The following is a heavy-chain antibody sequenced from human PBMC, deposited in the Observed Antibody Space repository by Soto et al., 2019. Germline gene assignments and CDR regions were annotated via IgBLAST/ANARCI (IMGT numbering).Heavy chain of an antibody. CDR2: IYHSGST. D-gene: IGHD6-13*01. CDR1: GGSISSSNW. CDR3: ASSNIAAAGFYYYGMDV. Sequence: SETLSLTCAVSGGSISSSNWWSWVRQPPGKGLEWIGEIYHSGSTNYNPSLKSRVTISVDKSKNQFSLKLSSVTAADTAVYYCASSNIAAAGFYYYGMDVWGRGTTVTVSS. V-gene: IGHV4-4*02. J-gene: IGHJ6*02.